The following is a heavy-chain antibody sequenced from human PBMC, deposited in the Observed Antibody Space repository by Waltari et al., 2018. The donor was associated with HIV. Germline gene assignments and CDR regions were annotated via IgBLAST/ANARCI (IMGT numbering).Heavy chain of an antibody. CDR2: INPSGST. Sequence: QVLLQQWGAGLLKPSETLSLTCAVYGGSFSGYYWSWIRQPPGKGLEWIGEINPSGSTNCNPSLESRVTISVDTSKNQFSLKLSSVTAADTAFYYCAREGGTRKLDYWGQGALVTVAS. V-gene: IGHV4-34*01. CDR1: GGSFSGYY. D-gene: IGHD2-8*01. CDR3: AREGGTRKLDY. J-gene: IGHJ4*02.